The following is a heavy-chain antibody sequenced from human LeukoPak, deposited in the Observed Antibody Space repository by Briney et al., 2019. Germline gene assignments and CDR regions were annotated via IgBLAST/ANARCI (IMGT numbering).Heavy chain of an antibody. V-gene: IGHV4-39*01. Sequence: PSETLSLTCTVSGGSLSSTTYYWGWVRQPPGKGLEWIGCIYYSGSTYYIPSLKSRVTISLHTSKNQFSLKLSSVTAADTAVYYCARHRRHFDFSTGYYAGPFDIWGQGTMVTVSS. J-gene: IGHJ3*02. CDR3: ARHRRHFDFSTGYYAGPFDI. CDR2: IYYSGST. D-gene: IGHD3/OR15-3a*01. CDR1: GGSLSSTTYY.